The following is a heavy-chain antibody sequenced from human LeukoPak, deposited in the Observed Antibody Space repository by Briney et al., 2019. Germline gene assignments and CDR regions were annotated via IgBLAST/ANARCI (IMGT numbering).Heavy chain of an antibody. CDR2: TRNKANSYTT. Sequence: GGSLRLSCAASGFTFSDHYMELVRQAPGKGLEWVGRTRNKANSYTTEYAASVKGRFTISRDDSKNSLYLQMNSLKTEDTAVYYCARDYADAFDIWGQGTMVTVSS. CDR3: ARDYADAFDI. CDR1: GFTFSDHY. J-gene: IGHJ3*02. V-gene: IGHV3-72*01. D-gene: IGHD2-2*01.